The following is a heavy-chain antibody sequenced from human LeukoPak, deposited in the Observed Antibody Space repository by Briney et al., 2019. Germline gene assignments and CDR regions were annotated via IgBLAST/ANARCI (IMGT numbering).Heavy chain of an antibody. Sequence: ASVTLSCTSSGSTVTSNCKYWVWHAPGQGNERMGIINPSGSSTSYAQKFQGRVTMTRDTSTSTVYMELSSLRSEDTAVYYCARGPAWGTFYYYYMDVWGKGTTVTVSS. CDR3: ARGPAWGTFYYYYMDV. CDR2: INPSGSST. J-gene: IGHJ6*03. D-gene: IGHD2/OR15-2a*01. V-gene: IGHV1-46*01. CDR1: GSTVTSNC.